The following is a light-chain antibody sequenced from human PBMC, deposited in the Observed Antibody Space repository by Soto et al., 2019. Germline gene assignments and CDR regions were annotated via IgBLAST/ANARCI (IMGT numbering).Light chain of an antibody. V-gene: IGKV3-20*01. J-gene: IGKJ4*01. Sequence: EFVFTQSPGTLSLSPGERATLSCRASQTVRNNYLAWYQQKPGQAPRLLIYDASSRETGIPDRFSCGGAGTDFTLTISRLEPEDVEVDYCQQFSSYPLTFCGGTKVDIK. CDR3: QQFSSYPLT. CDR1: QTVRNNY. CDR2: DAS.